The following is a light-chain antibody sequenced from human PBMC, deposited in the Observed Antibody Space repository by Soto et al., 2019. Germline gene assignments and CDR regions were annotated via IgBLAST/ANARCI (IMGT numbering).Light chain of an antibody. Sequence: QLVLTQSPSASASLGASVKLTCTLSSGHSSYAIAWHQQQPEKGPRYLMKLNSDGSHSKGDGIPDRFSGSSSGAERYLTISSLQSEDEADYYCQTWGTDIVVFGGGTMLTVL. J-gene: IGLJ2*01. CDR3: QTWGTDIVV. CDR1: SGHSSYA. V-gene: IGLV4-69*01. CDR2: LNSDGSH.